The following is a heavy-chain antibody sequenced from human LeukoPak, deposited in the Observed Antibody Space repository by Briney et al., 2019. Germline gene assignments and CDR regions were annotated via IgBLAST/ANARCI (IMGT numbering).Heavy chain of an antibody. CDR3: ARRGYGDYAPFDY. Sequence: PGGSLRLSCAVSGFTVSSNYMTWVRQAPGEGLEWVSVIYSGGNTYYADSVKGRFTISRGNFKNTLYLQMNNLRAEDSAVYFCARRGYGDYAPFDYWGQGTLVTVSS. CDR1: GFTVSSNY. V-gene: IGHV3-66*04. D-gene: IGHD4-17*01. CDR2: IYSGGNT. J-gene: IGHJ4*02.